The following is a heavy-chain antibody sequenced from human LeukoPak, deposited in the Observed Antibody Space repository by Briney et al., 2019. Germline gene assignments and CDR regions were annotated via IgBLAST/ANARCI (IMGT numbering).Heavy chain of an antibody. Sequence: SETLSLTCSVSGGSISSSSYYWGWIRQPPGKGLEWIGSIYYSGSTYYNPSLKSRVTISVDTSKNQFSLKLSSVTAADTAVYYCARRGFSSSWYNFDYWGQGILVTVSS. CDR3: ARRGFSSSWYNFDY. V-gene: IGHV4-39*01. D-gene: IGHD6-13*01. J-gene: IGHJ4*02. CDR1: GGSISSSSYY. CDR2: IYYSGST.